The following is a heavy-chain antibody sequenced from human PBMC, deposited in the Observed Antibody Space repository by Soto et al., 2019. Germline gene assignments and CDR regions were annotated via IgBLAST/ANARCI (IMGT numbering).Heavy chain of an antibody. CDR1: GGTFSSYA. V-gene: IGHV1-69*01. Sequence: QVQLVQSGAEVKKPGSSVKVSCKASGGTFSSYAISWVRQAPGQGLEWMGGIIPIFGTANYAQKFQGRVTITADESTSTAYMELSSLRSEDTAVYYCARGWTEEEGDYYYYYVMDVWGQGTTVTVSS. CDR3: ARGWTEEEGDYYYYYVMDV. J-gene: IGHJ6*02. CDR2: IIPIFGTA.